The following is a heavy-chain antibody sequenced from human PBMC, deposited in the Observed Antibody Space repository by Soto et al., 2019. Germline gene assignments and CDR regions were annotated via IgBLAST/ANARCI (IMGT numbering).Heavy chain of an antibody. J-gene: IGHJ4*02. CDR1: GFTFSDYA. CDR3: AKGGRHWLVTSDFNY. Sequence: VQLVESGGGVVQPGRSLRLSCAASGFTFSDYAMHWVRQAPGKGLEWVAVVSHDGRNTHYADSVKGRFTISRDSSKNTVSLEMTSLIAEDTAVYYCAKGGRHWLVTSDFNYWGQGALVTVSS. V-gene: IGHV3-30*18. D-gene: IGHD6-19*01. CDR2: VSHDGRNT.